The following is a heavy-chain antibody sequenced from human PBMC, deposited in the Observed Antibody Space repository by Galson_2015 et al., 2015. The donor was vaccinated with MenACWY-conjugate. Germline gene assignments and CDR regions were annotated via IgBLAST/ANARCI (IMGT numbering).Heavy chain of an antibody. CDR3: ARNLYDPWYYFDH. CDR2: ISGSGDTT. V-gene: IGHV3-23*01. J-gene: IGHJ4*01. Sequence: SLRLSCAASGFTFSDYAMTWVRQAPGRGLGWVSGISGSGDTTYYADPVKGRFAISRDNSKNTLSLQMNGLRAEDTGVYFCARNLYDPWYYFDHWGHGVLVTVSS. D-gene: IGHD1-14*01. CDR1: GFTFSDYA.